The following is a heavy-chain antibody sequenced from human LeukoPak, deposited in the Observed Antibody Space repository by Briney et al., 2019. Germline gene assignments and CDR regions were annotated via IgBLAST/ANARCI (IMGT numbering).Heavy chain of an antibody. CDR2: ISANNGNT. CDR3: ARDEDTDILTGNERFDY. J-gene: IGHJ4*02. Sequence: ASVKVSCTASGYTFTTYGIIWVRQAPGQGLEWMGWISANNGNTNYAQNLQGRVTMTTDTSTSTAYMELRSLRSDDMAVYYCARDEDTDILTGNERFDYWGQGTLVTVSS. V-gene: IGHV1-18*03. D-gene: IGHD3-9*01. CDR1: GYTFTTYG.